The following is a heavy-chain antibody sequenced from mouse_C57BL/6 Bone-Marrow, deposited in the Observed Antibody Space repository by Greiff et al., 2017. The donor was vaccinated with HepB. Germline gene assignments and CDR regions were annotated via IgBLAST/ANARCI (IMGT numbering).Heavy chain of an antibody. V-gene: IGHV1-69*01. J-gene: IGHJ2*01. CDR3: ARGYYFDY. CDR2: IDPSDSYT. CDR1: GYTFTSYW. Sequence: QVQLQQPGAELVMPGASVKLSCKASGYTFTSYWMHWVKQRPGQGLEWIGEIDPSDSYTNYNQKFKGKSTLTVDKSSSTAYMQLSSLTFEDSAVYYCARGYYFDYWGQGTTLTVSS.